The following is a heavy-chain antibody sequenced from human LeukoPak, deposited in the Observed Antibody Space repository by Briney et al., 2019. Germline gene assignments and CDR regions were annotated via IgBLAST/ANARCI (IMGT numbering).Heavy chain of an antibody. CDR1: GFTFSSYG. V-gene: IGHV3-33*06. J-gene: IGHJ4*02. D-gene: IGHD6-13*01. CDR3: AKQSRQQLAHFDY. CDR2: IWYDGSNK. Sequence: GGSLRLSCAASGFTFSSYGMHWVRQASGKGLEWVAVIWYDGSNKYYADSVKGRFTISRDNSKNTLYLQMNSLRAEDTAVYYCAKQSRQQLAHFDYWGQGTLVTVSS.